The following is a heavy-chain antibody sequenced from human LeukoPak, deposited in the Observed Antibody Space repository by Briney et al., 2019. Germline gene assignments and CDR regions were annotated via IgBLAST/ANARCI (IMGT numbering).Heavy chain of an antibody. Sequence: SSVNVSCKASGGTVSSYAISWLRQAPGQRLEWRGRIIPIFGIANYAHKFQGRVTINGDNYKSTAYVELNSLRSEDTAVYYCERDSHYYDSSGYADYWGQGNLVTVSS. CDR2: IIPIFGIA. CDR1: GGTVSSYA. J-gene: IGHJ4*02. CDR3: ERDSHYYDSSGYADY. V-gene: IGHV1-69*04. D-gene: IGHD3-22*01.